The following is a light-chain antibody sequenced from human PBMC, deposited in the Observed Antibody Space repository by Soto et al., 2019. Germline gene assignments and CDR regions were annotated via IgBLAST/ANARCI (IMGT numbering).Light chain of an antibody. Sequence: PGERGILSCRASQRISSYLAWYQQKPGQAPRLLIYDASNRATGIPARFSGSGSGTDFTLTISSLEPEDFAVYYCQQRTSWPLTFGGGTKVEIK. V-gene: IGKV3-11*01. CDR1: QRISSY. J-gene: IGKJ4*01. CDR2: DAS. CDR3: QQRTSWPLT.